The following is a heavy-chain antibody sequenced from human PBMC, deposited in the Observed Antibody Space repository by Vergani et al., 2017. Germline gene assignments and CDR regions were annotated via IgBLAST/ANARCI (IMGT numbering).Heavy chain of an antibody. Sequence: QVQLVESGGGVVQPGRSLRLSCAASGFTFSSYGMHWVRQAPGKGLEWVAVIWYDGTNKYYADSVKGRFTISRDNSKNTLYLQMNSLRAEDTAVYYCTRDGGSYGSVDYWGQGTLVTVSS. D-gene: IGHD1-26*01. CDR3: TRDGGSYGSVDY. CDR1: GFTFSSYG. J-gene: IGHJ4*02. CDR2: IWYDGTNK. V-gene: IGHV3-33*01.